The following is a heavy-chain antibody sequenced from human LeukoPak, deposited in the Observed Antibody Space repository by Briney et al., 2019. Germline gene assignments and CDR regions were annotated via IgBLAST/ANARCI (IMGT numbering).Heavy chain of an antibody. CDR1: GFTFSSYE. J-gene: IGHJ4*02. D-gene: IGHD3-22*01. V-gene: IGHV3-48*03. CDR2: ISSSGSSI. CDR3: AKDSSGYYHNYFDY. Sequence: GGSLRLSCAASGFTFSSYEMNWVRQAPGKGLEWVSYISSSGSSIYYADSVKGRFTISRDNAKNTLYLQMNSLRAEDTAVYYCAKDSSGYYHNYFDYWGQGTLVTVSS.